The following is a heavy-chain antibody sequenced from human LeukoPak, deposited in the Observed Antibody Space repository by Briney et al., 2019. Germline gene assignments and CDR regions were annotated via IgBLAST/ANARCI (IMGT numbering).Heavy chain of an antibody. CDR1: GFTFSDYY. V-gene: IGHV3-11*01. D-gene: IGHD7-27*01. CDR3: ARLKLGYWYFDL. CDR2: IGLSDSTI. Sequence: GVSLRLSCAASGFTFSDYYMSWIRQVPGKGLEWVSYIGLSDSTIYYADSLKGRFAISRDNAKNSLYLHMHSLRAEDTAVYYCARLKLGYWYFDLWGRGTLVTVST. J-gene: IGHJ2*01.